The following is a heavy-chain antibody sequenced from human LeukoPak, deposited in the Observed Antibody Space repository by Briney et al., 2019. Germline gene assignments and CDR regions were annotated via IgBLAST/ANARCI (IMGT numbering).Heavy chain of an antibody. CDR2: IKQDGSEK. V-gene: IGHV3-7*01. CDR1: GFTFSSDW. D-gene: IGHD3-10*01. CDR3: ARAGSYGYYYYMDV. Sequence: GGSLRLSCAASGFTFSSDWMSWVRQAPGKGLGRVANIKQDGSEKYYVDSVKGRFTISRDNAKNSLYLQMNSLRAEDTAVYYCARAGSYGYYYYMDVWGKGTTVTVSS. J-gene: IGHJ6*03.